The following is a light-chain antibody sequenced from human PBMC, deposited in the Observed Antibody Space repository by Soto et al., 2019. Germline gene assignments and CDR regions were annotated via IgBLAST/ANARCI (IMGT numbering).Light chain of an antibody. Sequence: SYELTQPPSMSVAPGKTARITCGGNNIGSKSVHWYQQKAGQAPVVVIYYESVRLSGIPDRFSGSNSGNTATLTISRVEAGDEADYYCQVWDTSTDRQVFGTGTKVTVL. CDR2: YES. V-gene: IGLV3-21*04. CDR1: NIGSKS. CDR3: QVWDTSTDRQV. J-gene: IGLJ1*01.